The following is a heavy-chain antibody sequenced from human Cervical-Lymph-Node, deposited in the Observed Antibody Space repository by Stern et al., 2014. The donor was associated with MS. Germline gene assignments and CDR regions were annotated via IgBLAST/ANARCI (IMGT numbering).Heavy chain of an antibody. Sequence: QVQLGQSGAEVKKPGASVKVSCKASGYTFTSYYMHWVRQAPGQGLEWMGIINPSGGSTSYAQKFQGRVPMTRDTSTSTVYMELSSLRSEDTAVYYCARESVAGRFDYWGQGTLVTVSS. V-gene: IGHV1-46*01. D-gene: IGHD6-19*01. J-gene: IGHJ4*02. CDR2: INPSGGST. CDR3: ARESVAGRFDY. CDR1: GYTFTSYY.